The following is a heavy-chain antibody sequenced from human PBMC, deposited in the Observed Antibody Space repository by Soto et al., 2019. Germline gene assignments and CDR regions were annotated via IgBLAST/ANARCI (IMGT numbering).Heavy chain of an antibody. CDR3: ATKIVAATSVY. J-gene: IGHJ4*02. Sequence: HVQLVESGGAVVQPGRSLRLSCAASGFTFSSYDMHWVRQAPGKGLEWVAVISYDGRNKYYADSVKGRFTISRDNSKNTPYLQMNSMRTEDTAVYYCATKIVAATSVYWGQGTLVTVSS. V-gene: IGHV3-30*03. D-gene: IGHD2-15*01. CDR1: GFTFSSYD. CDR2: ISYDGRNK.